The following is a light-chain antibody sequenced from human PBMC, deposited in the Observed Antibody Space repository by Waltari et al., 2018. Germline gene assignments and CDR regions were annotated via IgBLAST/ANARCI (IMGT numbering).Light chain of an antibody. Sequence: DIQMTQSPSSLSASVGDRVTITCRASQSISTYLNWYQQKPGKAPKLLIYATSSLQSGVPSRFSGRGSGTDFTLTVSSLQPEDFATYYCQQSYSNPFTFGPGTKVDFK. V-gene: IGKV1-39*01. CDR1: QSISTY. CDR2: ATS. J-gene: IGKJ3*01. CDR3: QQSYSNPFT.